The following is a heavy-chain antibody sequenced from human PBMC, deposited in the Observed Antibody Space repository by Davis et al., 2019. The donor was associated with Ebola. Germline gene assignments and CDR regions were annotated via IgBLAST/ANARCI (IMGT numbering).Heavy chain of an antibody. J-gene: IGHJ3*02. CDR2: IYPGDSDI. D-gene: IGHD2-8*01. Sequence: GESLKISCKTSGYNFAAYWIGRVRQTPGEGLEWMGIIYPGDSDIRYSPSFEGQVTISADRSRSTAYLQWSSLEASDSALYYCARPSTSGQGNAFNIWGQGTMVRVSS. CDR3: ARPSTSGQGNAFNI. CDR1: GYNFAAYW. V-gene: IGHV5-51*01.